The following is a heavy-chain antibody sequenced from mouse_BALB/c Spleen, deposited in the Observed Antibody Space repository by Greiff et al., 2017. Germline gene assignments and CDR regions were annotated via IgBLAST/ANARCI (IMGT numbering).Heavy chain of an antibody. D-gene: IGHD2-3*01. CDR3: TRKGYYEQDY. V-gene: IGHV1-15*01. J-gene: IGHJ2*01. Sequence: VQLQQSGAELVRPGASVTLSCKASGYTFTDYEMHWVKQTPVHGLEWIGAIDPETGCTAYNQKFKGKATLTADKSSSTAYMELRSLTSEDSAVYYCTRKGYYEQDYWGQGTTLTVSS. CDR2: IDPETGCT. CDR1: GYTFTDYE.